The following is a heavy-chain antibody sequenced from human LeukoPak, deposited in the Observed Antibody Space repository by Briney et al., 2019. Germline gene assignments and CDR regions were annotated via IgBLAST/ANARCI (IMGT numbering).Heavy chain of an antibody. V-gene: IGHV1-8*02. D-gene: IGHD2-21*02. J-gene: IGHJ6*03. Sequence: ASVKVSCKASGYTFTGYYMHWVRQATGQGLEWMGWMNPNSGNTGYAQKFQGRVTMTRNTSISTAYMELSSLRSEDTAVYYCVVTAILPPYYYYMDVWGKGTTVTISS. CDR2: MNPNSGNT. CDR1: GYTFTGYY. CDR3: VVTAILPPYYYYMDV.